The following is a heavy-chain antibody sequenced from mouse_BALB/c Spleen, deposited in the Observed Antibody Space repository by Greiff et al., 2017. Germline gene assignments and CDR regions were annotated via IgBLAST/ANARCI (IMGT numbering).Heavy chain of an antibody. CDR1: GYTFTSYW. D-gene: IGHD2-14*01. V-gene: IGHV1-5*01. CDR3: TLAYYRYDWFAY. J-gene: IGHJ3*01. CDR2: IYPGNSDT. Sequence: EVQLQQSGTVLARPGASVKMSCKASGYTFTSYWMHWVKQRPGQGLEWIGAIYPGNSDTSYNQKFKSKATLTVDKSSSTAYMQLSSLTSEDSAVYYCTLAYYRYDWFAYWGQGTLVTVSA.